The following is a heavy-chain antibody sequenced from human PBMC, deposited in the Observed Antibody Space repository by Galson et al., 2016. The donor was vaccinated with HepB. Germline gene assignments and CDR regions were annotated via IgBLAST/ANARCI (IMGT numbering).Heavy chain of an antibody. J-gene: IGHJ6*04. CDR2: IYTAGDT. Sequence: SLRLSCEASGFSFSNYEMYWVRQAPGQGLAWVSSIYTAGDTYYQDSVEGRFTVSRENAKNSLDLHMNSLRAGDTAVYYCGRGSYSSGWYRTSAYDFGMDVWGKGTPVTVSS. CDR3: GRGSYSSGWYRTSAYDFGMDV. CDR1: GFSFSNYE. D-gene: IGHD6-19*01. V-gene: IGHV3-13*01.